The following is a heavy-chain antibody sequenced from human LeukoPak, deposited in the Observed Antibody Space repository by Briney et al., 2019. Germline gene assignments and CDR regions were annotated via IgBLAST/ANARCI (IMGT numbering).Heavy chain of an antibody. CDR3: ARERITMIFDWFDP. CDR2: IYTSGST. D-gene: IGHD3-22*01. CDR1: GGSISSGSYY. Sequence: PSETLSLTCTVSGGSISSGSYYWSWIRQPAGKGLEWIGRIYTSGSTNYNPSPKSRVTISVDTSKNQFSLKLSSVTAADTAVYYCARERITMIFDWFDPWGQGTQVTVSS. J-gene: IGHJ5*02. V-gene: IGHV4-61*02.